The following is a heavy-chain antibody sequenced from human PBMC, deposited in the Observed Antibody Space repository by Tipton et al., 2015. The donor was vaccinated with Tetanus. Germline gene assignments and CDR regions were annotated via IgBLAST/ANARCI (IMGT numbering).Heavy chain of an antibody. CDR1: GGSLRGGDYH. CDR3: ARVDPFDGRGYGGAFDI. CDR2: ISDGGQS. Sequence: GLVKPSETLSLTCSVTGGSLRGGDYHWSWIRQPPGKGLEWIGYISDGGQSYYSPSLERRATISRDMSNNHFSLKLTSVTAADTAVYYCARVDPFDGRGYGGAFDIWGHGAMVTVSS. V-gene: IGHV4-30-2*01. D-gene: IGHD3-22*01. J-gene: IGHJ3*02.